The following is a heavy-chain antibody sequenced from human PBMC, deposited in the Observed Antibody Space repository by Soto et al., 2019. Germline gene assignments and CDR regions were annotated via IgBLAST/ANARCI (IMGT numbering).Heavy chain of an antibody. D-gene: IGHD2-21*02. Sequence: EVQLVESGGGLVQPGRSLRLSCAASGFTFDDHAMHWVRQAPGKGLEWVSGLNWDSGSISYADSVKGRFTISRDNSRNTLYLQMNSLRAEDTALYYCTKCGGLGTPRGRGACYCSIDSWGQGILVTASS. J-gene: IGHJ4*02. CDR2: LNWDSGSI. CDR1: GFTFDDHA. V-gene: IGHV3-9*01. CDR3: TKCGGLGTPRGRGACYCSIDS.